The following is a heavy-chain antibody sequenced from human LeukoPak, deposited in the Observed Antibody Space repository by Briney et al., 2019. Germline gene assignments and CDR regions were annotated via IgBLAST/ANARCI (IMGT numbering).Heavy chain of an antibody. D-gene: IGHD4-23*01. CDR2: IYPGDSDT. CDR1: GYRFTSYC. V-gene: IGHV5-51*01. CDR3: ARLSYGGNSGPLDY. J-gene: IGHJ4*02. Sequence: GESLKISFKGSGYRFTSYCIGWVRQMPGKGLEWMGIIYPGDSDTRYSPSFQDLVTISADKSISTAYLQWSSLKASDTAMYYCARLSYGGNSGPLDYWGQGTLVTVSS.